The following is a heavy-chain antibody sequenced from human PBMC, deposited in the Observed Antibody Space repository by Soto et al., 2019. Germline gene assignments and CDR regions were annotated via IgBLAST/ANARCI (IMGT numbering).Heavy chain of an antibody. V-gene: IGHV3-48*01. CDR3: ASPVLRYFDWSHDY. J-gene: IGHJ4*02. Sequence: GGSLRLSCAASGFTFSSYSMNWVRLAPGKGLEWVSYISSSSSTIYYADSVKGRFTISRDNAKNSLYLQMNSLRAEDTAVYYCASPVLRYFDWSHDYWGQGTLVTVSS. D-gene: IGHD3-9*01. CDR1: GFTFSSYS. CDR2: ISSSSSTI.